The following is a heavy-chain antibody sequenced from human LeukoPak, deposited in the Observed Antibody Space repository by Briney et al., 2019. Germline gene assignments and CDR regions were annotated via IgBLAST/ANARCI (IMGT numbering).Heavy chain of an antibody. CDR2: ISSSSSYI. CDR3: ARDPPAITIFGVVSTAPFDY. CDR1: GFTFSSYS. Sequence: PGGSLRLSCAASGFTFSSYSMNWVRQAPGKGLEWVSSISSSSSYIYYADSVKGRFTISRDNAKNSLYLQINSLRAEDTAVYYCARDPPAITIFGVVSTAPFDYWGQGTLVTVSS. D-gene: IGHD3-3*01. V-gene: IGHV3-21*01. J-gene: IGHJ4*02.